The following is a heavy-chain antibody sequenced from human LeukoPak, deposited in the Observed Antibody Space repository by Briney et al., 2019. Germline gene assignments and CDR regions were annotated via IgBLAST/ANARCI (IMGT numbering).Heavy chain of an antibody. CDR2: MNPNSGNT. CDR3: ARVPDSSSWYRPSSNWFDP. CDR1: GYTFTSYD. Sequence: ASVKVFCKASGYTFTSYDINWVRQATGQGLEWMGWMNPNSGNTGYAQKFQGRVTMTRNTSISTAYMELSSLRSEDTAVYYCARVPDSSSWYRPSSNWFDPWGQGTLVTVSS. D-gene: IGHD6-13*01. V-gene: IGHV1-8*01. J-gene: IGHJ5*02.